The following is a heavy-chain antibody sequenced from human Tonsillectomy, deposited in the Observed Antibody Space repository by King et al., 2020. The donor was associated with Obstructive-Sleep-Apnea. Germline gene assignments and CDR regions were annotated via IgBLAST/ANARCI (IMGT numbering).Heavy chain of an antibody. CDR1: GFTFSSYG. CDR3: AARGSSGYYLDY. CDR2: IRYDGSKK. Sequence: VQLVESGGGVVQPGRSLRLSCAASGFTFSSYGMHWGRQAPGKGLEWLALIRYDGSKKYYTDSGKGLVTIASANSKNTLYLQMNSLRAEDTDVYYCAARGSSGYYLDYWGQGTLVTVSS. V-gene: IGHV3-30*02. J-gene: IGHJ4*02. D-gene: IGHD3-22*01.